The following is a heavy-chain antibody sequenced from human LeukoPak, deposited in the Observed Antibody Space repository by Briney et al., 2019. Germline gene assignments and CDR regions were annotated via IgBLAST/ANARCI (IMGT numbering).Heavy chain of an antibody. Sequence: GGSLRLSCTASGFIFSGSWMAWIRQAPGKGLEWVAIIKKDGSEKYYVDPMKGRFTISRDNAKNSLFLQMNSLRAEDTAIYYCTTDTWYSAGHWGQGTLVTVSS. V-gene: IGHV3-7*03. CDR2: IKKDGSEK. D-gene: IGHD2-15*01. CDR3: TTDTWYSAGH. J-gene: IGHJ4*02. CDR1: GFIFSGSW.